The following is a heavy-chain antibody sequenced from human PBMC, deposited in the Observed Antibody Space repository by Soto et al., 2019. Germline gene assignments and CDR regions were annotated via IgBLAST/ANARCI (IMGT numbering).Heavy chain of an antibody. Sequence: SETLSLTCTVSGGSISSSSYYWGWIRQPPGKGLEWIGSIYYSGSTYYNPSLKSRVTISVDTSKNQFSLKLSSVTAADTAVYYCARETEYNWFDPWGQGTLVTVSS. J-gene: IGHJ5*02. CDR3: ARETEYNWFDP. V-gene: IGHV4-39*07. CDR1: GGSISSSSYY. CDR2: IYYSGST.